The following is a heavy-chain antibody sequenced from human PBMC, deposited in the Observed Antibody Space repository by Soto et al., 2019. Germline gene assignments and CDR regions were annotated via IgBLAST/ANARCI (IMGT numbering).Heavy chain of an antibody. CDR3: ARDRGTTVAKEFDY. J-gene: IGHJ4*02. CDR1: GFTFSNYY. Sequence: GGSLRLSCAASGFTFSNYYMSWIRQAPGKGLEWVSYISSSGSTIYYADSVKGRFTISRDNAKNSLYLQMNSLRAEDTAVYYCARDRGTTVAKEFDYWGQGTLVTVSS. D-gene: IGHD4-17*01. CDR2: ISSSGSTI. V-gene: IGHV3-11*01.